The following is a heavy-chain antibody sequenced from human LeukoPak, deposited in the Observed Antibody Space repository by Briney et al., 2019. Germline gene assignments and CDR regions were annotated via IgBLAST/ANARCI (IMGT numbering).Heavy chain of an antibody. CDR3: AKDGSWSCTD. V-gene: IGHV3-30*02. Sequence: GGSLRLSCAASGFTFSSYAMHWVRRGPGKGLEWVAYIAHHGSNKYYADSVKGRFTISRDNSKRTLYLQMNNLRADDTAVYYCAKDGSWSCTDWGQGALVTVSS. CDR1: GFTFSSYA. J-gene: IGHJ4*02. CDR2: IAHHGSNK. D-gene: IGHD2-8*02.